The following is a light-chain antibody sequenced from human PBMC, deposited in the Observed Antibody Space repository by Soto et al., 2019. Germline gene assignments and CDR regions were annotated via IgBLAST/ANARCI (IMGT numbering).Light chain of an antibody. CDR3: LQRGDWPPLT. V-gene: IGKV3-11*01. J-gene: IGKJ1*01. CDR2: DAS. CDR1: QSVGSS. Sequence: EIVLTQSPATLSLSPGERATLSCRASQSVGSSLAWYQQKPGQAPRLLIYDASNRATGIPARFSGSWSGTDFTLTISSLESEDFAVYYCLQRGDWPPLTFGQGTKVEIK.